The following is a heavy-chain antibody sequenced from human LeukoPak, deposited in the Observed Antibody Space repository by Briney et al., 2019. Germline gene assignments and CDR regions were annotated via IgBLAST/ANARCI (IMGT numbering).Heavy chain of an antibody. D-gene: IGHD3-10*01. CDR3: ARGPPNYYGSGRIDY. CDR2: INSDGSST. V-gene: IGHV3-74*01. CDR1: GFTFSSYG. Sequence: GGSLRLSCAASGFTFSSYGMHWVRQAPGKGLVWVSRINSDGSSTSYADSVKGRFTISRDNAKNTLYLQMNSLRAEDTAVYYCARGPPNYYGSGRIDYWGQGTLVTVSS. J-gene: IGHJ4*02.